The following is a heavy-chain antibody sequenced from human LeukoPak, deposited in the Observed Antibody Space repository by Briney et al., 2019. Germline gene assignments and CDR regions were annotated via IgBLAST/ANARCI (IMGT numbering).Heavy chain of an antibody. V-gene: IGHV4-61*08. CDR2: NMNT. CDR1: GASVSSGDHH. Sequence: PSETLSLTCIVSGASVSSGDHHWSWIRQAPGKGLEWIGHNMNTYYNPSLKGRVTISIDTSKNQFSLMLSTVTAADTAIYYCATHYVNGAGRGHWGPGTLVTVSS. D-gene: IGHD2-8*01. CDR3: ATHYVNGAGRGH. J-gene: IGHJ4*02.